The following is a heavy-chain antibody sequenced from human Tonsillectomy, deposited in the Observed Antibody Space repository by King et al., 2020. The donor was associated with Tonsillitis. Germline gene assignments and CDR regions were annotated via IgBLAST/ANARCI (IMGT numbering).Heavy chain of an antibody. V-gene: IGHV1-18*01. D-gene: IGHD3-10*01. Sequence: QLVQSGAEVKKPGASVKVSCKASGYTFTSYGVSWVRQAPGQGLEWMGWISAYNGNTNHAQKFEGRVTMTTDTSTSTAYMELRSLRSDDTAVYYCARALKSMVTYYYYYGMDVWGQGTTVTVSS. CDR2: ISAYNGNT. CDR1: GYTFTSYG. J-gene: IGHJ6*02. CDR3: ARALKSMVTYYYYYGMDV.